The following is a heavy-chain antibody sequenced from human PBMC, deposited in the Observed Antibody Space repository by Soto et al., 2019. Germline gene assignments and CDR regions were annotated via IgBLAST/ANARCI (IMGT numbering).Heavy chain of an antibody. Sequence: QVQPEQSGAEVKKPGSSVKVSCKASGGTLSDHGVAWLRQAPGQGLEWMGGTIPVFNTAKYAQKFQGRVTVTADKFTNIAYMELSSLRSEDTAFYFCARGVYGSGNYYTGPSAFDIWGQGTMVIASS. CDR3: ARGVYGSGNYYTGPSAFDI. CDR1: GGTLSDHG. D-gene: IGHD3-10*01. J-gene: IGHJ3*02. V-gene: IGHV1-69*06. CDR2: TIPVFNTA.